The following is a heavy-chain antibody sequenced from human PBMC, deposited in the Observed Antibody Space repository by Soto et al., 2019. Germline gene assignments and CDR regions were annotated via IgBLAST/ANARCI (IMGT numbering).Heavy chain of an antibody. J-gene: IGHJ4*02. D-gene: IGHD5-12*01. CDR1: GFTVSSNY. CDR2: IYSGGST. V-gene: IGHV3-66*01. Sequence: GGSLRLSCAASGFTVSSNYMSWVRQAPGKGLEWVSVIYSGGSTYYADSVKGRFTISRDNSKNTLYLQMNSLRAEDTAVYYCASTGGWLRGPFDYWGQGTLVTVSS. CDR3: ASTGGWLRGPFDY.